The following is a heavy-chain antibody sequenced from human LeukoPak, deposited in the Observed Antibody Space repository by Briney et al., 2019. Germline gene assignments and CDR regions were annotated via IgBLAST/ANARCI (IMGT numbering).Heavy chain of an antibody. CDR3: ARHYAYGSGTYVPFDY. Sequence: ASETLSLTCAVYGGSFSGYYWSWIRQPPGKGLEWIGNIYYSGSIFYNPSLRSRITISVDTSKNQFSLKLRSVTAADTAVYYCARHYAYGSGTYVPFDYWGQGTLVTVSS. J-gene: IGHJ4*02. V-gene: IGHV4-34*01. CDR1: GGSFSGYY. D-gene: IGHD3-10*01. CDR2: IYYSGSI.